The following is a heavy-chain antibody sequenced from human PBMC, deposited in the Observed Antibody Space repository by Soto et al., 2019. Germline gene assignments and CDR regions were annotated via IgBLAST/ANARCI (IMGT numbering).Heavy chain of an antibody. CDR3: AREKRWLHHDAFDI. V-gene: IGHV3-53*01. CDR1: GFTVIGNY. Sequence: GGSLRLSCAASGFTVIGNYIIFFRHAPGKGLEWVSVIYSGGSTYYADSVKGRFTISRDNSKNTLYLQMNSLRAEDTAVYYCAREKRWLHHDAFDIWGQGTMVTVSS. CDR2: IYSGGST. J-gene: IGHJ3*02. D-gene: IGHD5-12*01.